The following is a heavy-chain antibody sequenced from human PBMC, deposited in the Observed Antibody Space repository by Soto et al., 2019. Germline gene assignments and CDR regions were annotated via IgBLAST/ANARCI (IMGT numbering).Heavy chain of an antibody. CDR3: AKDRCGSGWCYFDF. J-gene: IGHJ4*02. CDR1: GFTFSSHA. V-gene: IGHV3-23*01. D-gene: IGHD6-19*01. Sequence: PGWSLRLSCAASGFTFSSHAMGWVRQAPGKGLEWVSGITSSGGTTDYADSVKGRFTISRDNSKNTLYLQMNSLRAEDTAVYYCAKDRCGSGWCYFDFWGQGTLVTVSS. CDR2: ITSSGGTT.